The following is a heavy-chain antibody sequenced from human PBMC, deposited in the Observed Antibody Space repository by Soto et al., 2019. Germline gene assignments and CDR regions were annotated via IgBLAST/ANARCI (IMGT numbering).Heavy chain of an antibody. Sequence: SETLSLTCTVSGGSISSSSYYWGWIRQPPGKGLEWIGSIYYSGSTYYNPSLKSRVTISVDTSKNQFSLKLSSVTAADTAVYYCARATSSSYCTNGVCYGAFDIWGQGTMVTVSS. CDR2: IYYSGST. V-gene: IGHV4-39*01. CDR1: GGSISSSSYY. D-gene: IGHD2-8*01. J-gene: IGHJ3*02. CDR3: ARATSSSYCTNGVCYGAFDI.